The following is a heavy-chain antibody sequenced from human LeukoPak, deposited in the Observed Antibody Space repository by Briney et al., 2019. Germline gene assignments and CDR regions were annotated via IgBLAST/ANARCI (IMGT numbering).Heavy chain of an antibody. J-gene: IGHJ4*02. D-gene: IGHD5-12*01. CDR2: ISSGSTYI. V-gene: IGHV3-21*04. CDR1: GFTFSSYS. Sequence: PGGSLRLSCAASGFTFSSYSMNWVRQAPGKGLEWVSSISSGSTYIYYADSVKGRFTITRDNAKNSLYLQMNSLRAEDTAVYYCAKDPYRASSGLVDYWGQGTLVTVSS. CDR3: AKDPYRASSGLVDY.